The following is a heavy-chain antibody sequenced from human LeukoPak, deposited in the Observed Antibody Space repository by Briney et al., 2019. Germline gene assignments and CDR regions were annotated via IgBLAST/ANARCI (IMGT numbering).Heavy chain of an antibody. CDR1: GGTFGSYA. V-gene: IGHV7-4-1*02. CDR3: AREPYYFDY. Sequence: GASVKVSCKASGGTFGSYAISWVRQAPGQGLEWMGWINTDSGNPTYAQGFTGRFVFSLDTSATTAYLQISSLKAEDTAVYYCAREPYYFDYWGQGSLVTVSS. J-gene: IGHJ4*02. CDR2: INTDSGNP.